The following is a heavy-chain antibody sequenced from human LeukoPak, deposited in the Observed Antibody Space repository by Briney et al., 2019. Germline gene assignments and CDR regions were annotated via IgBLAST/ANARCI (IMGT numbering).Heavy chain of an antibody. CDR1: GGTFISYA. V-gene: IGHV1-69*13. J-gene: IGHJ4*02. Sequence: SVKVSCKASGGTFISYAISWVRQAPGQGLEWMGGIIPIFGTANYAQKFQGRVTITADESTSTAYMELSSLRSEDTAVYYCARSYRDGSGSYLSYWGQGTLVTVSS. CDR2: IIPIFGTA. CDR3: ARSYRDGSGSYLSY. D-gene: IGHD3-10*01.